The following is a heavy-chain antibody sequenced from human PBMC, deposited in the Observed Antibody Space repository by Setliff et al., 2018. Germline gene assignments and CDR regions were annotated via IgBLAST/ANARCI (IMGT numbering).Heavy chain of an antibody. D-gene: IGHD5-12*01. J-gene: IGHJ5*02. V-gene: IGHV1-8*02. CDR3: ARGKWFRLDKSAWSNWFDP. CDR1: GYTFNSYD. CDR2: MNPNSGNT. Sequence: ASVKVSCKTSGYTFNSYDINWVRQATGQGLEWVGWMNPNSGNTGYAQKFQGRVTMTRDTSISTAYMELNSLQYEDTAVYYCARGKWFRLDKSAWSNWFDPWGQGTLVTVSS.